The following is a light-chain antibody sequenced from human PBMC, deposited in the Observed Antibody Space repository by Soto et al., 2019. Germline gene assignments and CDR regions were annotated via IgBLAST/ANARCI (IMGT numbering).Light chain of an antibody. J-gene: IGKJ1*01. CDR2: GAS. CDR1: QSVTNTY. Sequence: EIVLTQSPGTLSLSPGERATLSCRASQSVTNTYLAWYQQKPGQAPRLLIYGASSRATGIPDRFSGSGSGTDFTLIITRLEPEDFAVYFCQEYGSSRTFGQGTKVEIK. CDR3: QEYGSSRT. V-gene: IGKV3-20*01.